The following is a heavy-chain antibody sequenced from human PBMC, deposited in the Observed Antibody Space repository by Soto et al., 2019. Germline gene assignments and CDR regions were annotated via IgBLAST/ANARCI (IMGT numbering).Heavy chain of an antibody. Sequence: GGSLRLSCAASGFTFSSYAMHWVRQAPGKGLEWVAVISYDGSNKYYADSVKGRFTISRDNSKNTLYLQMNSLRAEDTAVYYCARAVLVYARYYYYGMDVWGQGTTVTVSS. J-gene: IGHJ6*02. V-gene: IGHV3-30-3*01. CDR1: GFTFSSYA. D-gene: IGHD2-8*01. CDR3: ARAVLVYARYYYYGMDV. CDR2: ISYDGSNK.